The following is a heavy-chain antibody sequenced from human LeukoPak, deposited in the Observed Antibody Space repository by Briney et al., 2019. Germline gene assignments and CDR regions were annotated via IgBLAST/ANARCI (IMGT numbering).Heavy chain of an antibody. CDR1: GGTFSSYA. CDR3: ARALGDIVVVPAAPRAHYYYGMDV. D-gene: IGHD2-2*01. V-gene: IGHV1-69*04. CDR2: IIPILGIA. J-gene: IGHJ6*02. Sequence: ASVKVSCKASGGTFSSYAISWVRQAPGQGLEWMGRIIPILGIANYAQKFQGRVTITADKSTSTAYMELSSLRSEDTAVYYCARALGDIVVVPAAPRAHYYYGMDVWGQGTTVTVSS.